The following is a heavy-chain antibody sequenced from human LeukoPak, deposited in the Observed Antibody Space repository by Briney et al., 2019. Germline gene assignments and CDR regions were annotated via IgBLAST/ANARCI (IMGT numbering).Heavy chain of an antibody. D-gene: IGHD6-19*01. CDR1: GFTFSSYS. V-gene: IGHV3-21*01. Sequence: GGPLRLSCAASGFTFSSYSMNWVRQAPGKGLEWVSSISSSSSYIYYADSVKGRFTISRDNAKNSLYLQMNSLRAEDTAVYYCASGQTFSGWYPLDGYWGQGTLVTVSS. J-gene: IGHJ4*02. CDR3: ASGQTFSGWYPLDGY. CDR2: ISSSSSYI.